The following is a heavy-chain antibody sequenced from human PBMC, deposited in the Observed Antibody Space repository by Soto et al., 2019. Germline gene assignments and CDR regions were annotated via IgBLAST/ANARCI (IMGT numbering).Heavy chain of an antibody. Sequence: SLRLSCAASGFTFSSYGMHWVRQAPGKGLEWVAVISYDGSNKYYADSVKGRFTISRDNSKDTLYLQMNSLRAEDMAVYYCAKDLGMDVWGQGTTVTVSS. J-gene: IGHJ6*02. CDR3: AKDLGMDV. CDR1: GFTFSSYG. V-gene: IGHV3-30*18. CDR2: ISYDGSNK.